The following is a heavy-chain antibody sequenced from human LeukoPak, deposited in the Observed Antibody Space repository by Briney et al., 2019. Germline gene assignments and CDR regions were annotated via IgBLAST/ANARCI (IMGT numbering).Heavy chain of an antibody. Sequence: SQTLSLTCNVSGGSINNANYYWTWIRQPPGKGLEWIGYISYSGTPYYNPSLNSRVTISLDTSNNQFSLRLNSVTAADTAMYYCARDRYGDFEDYWGQGTLVTVSS. D-gene: IGHD4-17*01. CDR3: ARDRYGDFEDY. J-gene: IGHJ4*02. CDR2: ISYSGTP. CDR1: GGSINNANYY. V-gene: IGHV4-30-4*08.